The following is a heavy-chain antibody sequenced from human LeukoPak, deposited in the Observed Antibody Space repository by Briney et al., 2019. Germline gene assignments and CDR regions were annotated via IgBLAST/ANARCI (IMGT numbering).Heavy chain of an antibody. D-gene: IGHD7-27*01. CDR1: GFTFSSYA. V-gene: IGHV3-23*01. CDR2: ISSSGGST. J-gene: IGHJ4*02. Sequence: TGGSLRLSCSASGFTFSSYAMSWVRQAPGKGLEWVSTISSSGGSTYYADSMRGRFTISRDNSKNTLDLQMNSLRAEDTAVCYCARDRNQNWEIDYWGQGTLVTVSS. CDR3: ARDRNQNWEIDY.